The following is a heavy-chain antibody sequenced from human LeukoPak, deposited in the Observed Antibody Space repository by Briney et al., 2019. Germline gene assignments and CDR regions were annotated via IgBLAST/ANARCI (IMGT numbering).Heavy chain of an antibody. CDR1: GGSISSYY. CDR2: IYYSGST. J-gene: IGHJ4*02. Sequence: SETLSLTCTVSGGSISSYYWSWIRQPPGKGLEWIGYIYYSGSTNYNPSLKSRVTISVDTSKNQFSLKLSSVTAADTAVYYCARFWNDGSGGDYWGQGTLVTVSS. CDR3: ARFWNDGSGGDY. V-gene: IGHV4-59*01. D-gene: IGHD1-1*01.